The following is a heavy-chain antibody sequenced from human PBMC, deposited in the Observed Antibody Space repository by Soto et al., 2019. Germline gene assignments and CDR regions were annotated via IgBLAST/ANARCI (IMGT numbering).Heavy chain of an antibody. CDR3: ARLLNTWFDP. D-gene: IGHD2-15*01. CDR2: INPSGGAT. CDR1: GYSFTNHY. Sequence: QVQLVQSGAEVKKPGASVKVSCKASGYSFTNHYIHWVRQAPGQGLEWMGIINPSGGATNYAQKFQARVTMTRDTSTSTVYMELNSLRSEHTAVYYCARLLNTWFDPWGQGTLVTVSS. V-gene: IGHV1-46*03. J-gene: IGHJ5*02.